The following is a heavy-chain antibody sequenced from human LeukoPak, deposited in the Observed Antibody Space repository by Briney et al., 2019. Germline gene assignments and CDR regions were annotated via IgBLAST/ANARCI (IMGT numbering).Heavy chain of an antibody. Sequence: GASVKVSCKASGYTFTSYGISWVRQAPGQGPEWMGWISAYNGNTNYAQKLQGRVTMTTDTSTSTAYMELRSLRSDDTAVYYCARVSLRYFDWLLSDYWGQGTLVTVSS. CDR1: GYTFTSYG. CDR2: ISAYNGNT. J-gene: IGHJ4*02. CDR3: ARVSLRYFDWLLSDY. V-gene: IGHV1-18*01. D-gene: IGHD3-9*01.